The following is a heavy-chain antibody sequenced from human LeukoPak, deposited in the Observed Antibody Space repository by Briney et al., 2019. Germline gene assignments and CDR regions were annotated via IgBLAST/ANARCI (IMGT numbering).Heavy chain of an antibody. V-gene: IGHV4-38-2*02. Sequence: SETLSLTCSVSGYSISSGNEWGWIRQPPGKRLEWIGSISQSGNTYDNLSLKSRVTISVDTARNQFSLKLTSVTAADTAVYYCVRAKIDDYSRYWGRGMLVIVSS. CDR3: VRAKIDDYSRY. J-gene: IGHJ4*02. CDR2: ISQSGNT. CDR1: GYSISSGNE. D-gene: IGHD4-11*01.